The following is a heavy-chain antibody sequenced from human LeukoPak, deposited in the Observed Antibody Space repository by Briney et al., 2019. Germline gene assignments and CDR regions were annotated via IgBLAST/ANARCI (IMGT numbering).Heavy chain of an antibody. CDR1: GGSFSSYY. CDR3: AREGYYYYMDV. J-gene: IGHJ6*03. V-gene: IGHV4-59*01. CDR2: IYYSGST. Sequence: PSETLSLTCGVYGGSFSSYYWSWIRQPPGKGLEWIGYIYYSGSTNYNPSLKSRVTISVDTSKNQFSLKLSSVTAADTAVYYCAREGYYYYMDVWGKGTTVTISS.